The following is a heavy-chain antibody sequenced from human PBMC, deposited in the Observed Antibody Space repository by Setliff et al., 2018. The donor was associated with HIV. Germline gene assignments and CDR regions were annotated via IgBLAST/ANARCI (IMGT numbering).Heavy chain of an antibody. J-gene: IGHJ6*02. CDR3: ARKLRPGHGVDV. Sequence: GGSLRLSCAASRFDFNNYWMCWVRQAPGKGLEWVANIGQDGSEKNYVDSVKGRFTISRDNAKNSMDLQMNSLRADDTATYYCARKLRPGHGVDVWGQGTTVTVSS. D-gene: IGHD3-10*01. CDR1: RFDFNNYW. CDR2: IGQDGSEK. V-gene: IGHV3-7*01.